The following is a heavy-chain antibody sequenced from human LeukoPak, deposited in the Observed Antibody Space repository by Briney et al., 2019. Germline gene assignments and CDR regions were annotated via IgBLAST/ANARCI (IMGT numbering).Heavy chain of an antibody. J-gene: IGHJ4*02. CDR1: GFTFSDYA. CDR3: AKDHANTPVVTN. CDR2: ISGGSSGST. V-gene: IGHV3-23*01. Sequence: PGGYLRLSCAASGFTFSDYAMSWVRQAPGNGLEWLSVISGGSSGSTYYADSVTGRFTVSRDNSKNTVDLQMNNLRVDDTAIYYCAKDHANTPVVTNWGQGILVSVSS. D-gene: IGHD5-18*01.